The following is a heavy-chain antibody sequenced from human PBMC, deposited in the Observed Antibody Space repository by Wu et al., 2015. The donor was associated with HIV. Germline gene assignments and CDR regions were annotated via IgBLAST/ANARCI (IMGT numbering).Heavy chain of an antibody. D-gene: IGHD6-6*01. CDR2: INHSGST. CDR3: ARGRVAARPGYFQH. J-gene: IGHJ1*01. CDR1: GGSFSGYY. Sequence: QVQLQQWGAGLLKPSETLSLTCAVYGGSFSGYYWSWIRQPPGKGLEWIGEINHSGSTNYNPSLKSRVTISVDTSKNQFSLKLSSVTAADTAVYYCARGRVAARPGYFQHWGQGTLVTVSS. V-gene: IGHV4-34*01.